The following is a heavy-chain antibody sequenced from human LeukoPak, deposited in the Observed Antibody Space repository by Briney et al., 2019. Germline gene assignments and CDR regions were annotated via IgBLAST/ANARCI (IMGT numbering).Heavy chain of an antibody. V-gene: IGHV4-59*01. J-gene: IGHJ3*02. D-gene: IGHD5-24*01. CDR3: ASASDGYNYSIAFDI. CDR2: IYYSGST. Sequence: SETLSLTCTVSGGSISSYYWSWIRQPPGKGLEWIGYIYYSGSTNYNPSLKSRVTISVDTSKNQFSLKLSSVTAADTAVYYCASASDGYNYSIAFDIWGQGTMVTVSS. CDR1: GGSISSYY.